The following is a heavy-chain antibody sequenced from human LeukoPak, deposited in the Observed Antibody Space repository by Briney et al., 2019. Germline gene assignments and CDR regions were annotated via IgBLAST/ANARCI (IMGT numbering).Heavy chain of an antibody. Sequence: GASVKVSCKASGYTFTSYYMHWVRQAPGQGLEWMGIINPSGGSTRYAQKFQGSVTMTRDTSTNAVYMELSSLRFEDTAVYYCARDRSALYFGEIFPPSYYYGLGVWGQGTTVTVSS. CDR2: INPSGGST. CDR1: GYTFTSYY. D-gene: IGHD3-10*01. J-gene: IGHJ6*02. CDR3: ARDRSALYFGEIFPPSYYYGLGV. V-gene: IGHV1-46*01.